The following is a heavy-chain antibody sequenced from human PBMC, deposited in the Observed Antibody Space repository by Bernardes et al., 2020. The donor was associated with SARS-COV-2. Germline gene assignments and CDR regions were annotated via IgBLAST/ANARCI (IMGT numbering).Heavy chain of an antibody. J-gene: IGHJ3*01. Sequence: SETLSLTCTVSGDSIKSYYWNWFRQPPAQGPEWIWYIYHSGSTNSNPSLKSRVTISVDTSTNQFSLTLSTVTAADTAVYYCTRDRGTLLRNASDVWGQGTMVPVSS. CDR2: IYHSGST. CDR3: TRDRGTLLRNASDV. V-gene: IGHV4-59*01. D-gene: IGHD3-10*01. CDR1: GDSIKSYY.